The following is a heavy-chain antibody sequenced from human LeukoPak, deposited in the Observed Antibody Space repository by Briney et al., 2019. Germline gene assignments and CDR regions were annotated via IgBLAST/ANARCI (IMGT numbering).Heavy chain of an antibody. Sequence: PSETLSLTCTVSGGSISSSSYYWGWIRQPPGKGLEWIGSIYYSGSTYYNPSLKSRVTISVDTSKNQFSLKLSSVTAADTAVYYCARSIPLRVGATGYFDYWGQGTLVTVSS. J-gene: IGHJ4*02. V-gene: IGHV4-39*07. CDR2: IYYSGST. CDR1: GGSISSSSYY. D-gene: IGHD1-26*01. CDR3: ARSIPLRVGATGYFDY.